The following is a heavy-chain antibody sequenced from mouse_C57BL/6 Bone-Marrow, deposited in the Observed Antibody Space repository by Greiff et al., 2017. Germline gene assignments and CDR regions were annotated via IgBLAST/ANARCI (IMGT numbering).Heavy chain of an antibody. J-gene: IGHJ2*01. Sequence: EVQLVESGGDLVKPGGSLKLSCAASGFTFSSYGMSWVRQTPDKRLEWVATISSGGSYTYYPDSVKGRFTISRDNAKNTLYLQMSSLKSEDTAMYYSASLITTVWGYWGQGTTLTVSS. CDR2: ISSGGSYT. V-gene: IGHV5-6*01. D-gene: IGHD1-1*01. CDR1: GFTFSSYG. CDR3: ASLITTVWGY.